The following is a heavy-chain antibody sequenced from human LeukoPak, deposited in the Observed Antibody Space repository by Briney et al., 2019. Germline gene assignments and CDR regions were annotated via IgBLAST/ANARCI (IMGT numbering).Heavy chain of an antibody. J-gene: IGHJ4*02. D-gene: IGHD3-22*01. CDR3: AASEGNYYDSSGYYSVPIDY. CDR1: GDSISSYY. Sequence: SETLSLTCTVSGDSISSYYWSWIRQPPGKGLEWIGYIYYSGSTNYNPSLKSRVTISVDTSKNQFSLKLSSVTAADTAVYYCAASEGNYYDSSGYYSVPIDYWGQGTLVTVSS. V-gene: IGHV4-59*12. CDR2: IYYSGST.